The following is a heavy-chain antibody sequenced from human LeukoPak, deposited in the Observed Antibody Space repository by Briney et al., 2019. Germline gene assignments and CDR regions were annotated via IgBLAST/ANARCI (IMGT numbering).Heavy chain of an antibody. CDR1: GVSISSGDNY. CDR2: IYDSVST. CDR3: ARGQVGATTLFDY. D-gene: IGHD1-26*01. Sequence: SETLSLTCTVSGVSISSGDNYWSWIRQPPGEGLEWLGYIYDSVSTYYNPSLKSRVTISVDTSKNQFSLKLSSVTAADTAVYYCARGQVGATTLFDYWGQGTLVTVSS. V-gene: IGHV4-30-4*01. J-gene: IGHJ4*02.